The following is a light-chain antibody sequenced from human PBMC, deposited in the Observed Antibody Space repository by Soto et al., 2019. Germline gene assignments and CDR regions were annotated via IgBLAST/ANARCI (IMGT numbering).Light chain of an antibody. CDR1: QRVSSSY. Sequence: EIVLTQSPGTLSLSPGERATLSGRASQRVSSSYLAWYQQKPGQAPRLLIYGTSSRATGIPDRFSGSGSGTDFTLIISRLEPEDFAVYYCQQYNTSPRTFGQGTKVEIK. V-gene: IGKV3-20*01. CDR2: GTS. J-gene: IGKJ1*01. CDR3: QQYNTSPRT.